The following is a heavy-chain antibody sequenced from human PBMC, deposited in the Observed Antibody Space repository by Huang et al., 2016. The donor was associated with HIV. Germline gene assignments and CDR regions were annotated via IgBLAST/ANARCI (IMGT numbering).Heavy chain of an antibody. J-gene: IGHJ1*01. D-gene: IGHD2-21*02. Sequence: HVHLVQSGAEVKKPGSSVKVSCTASGGTFSTDAITWVRQAPGQGLERMGGIIPVFGTANYAQKVQDRVTFTADEFSTTAYMELSDLKYEDTAIYFCARARRHSGNSGLIDLWGQGTLVTVSS. CDR2: IIPVFGTA. V-gene: IGHV1-69*13. CDR1: GGTFSTDA. CDR3: ARARRHSGNSGLIDL.